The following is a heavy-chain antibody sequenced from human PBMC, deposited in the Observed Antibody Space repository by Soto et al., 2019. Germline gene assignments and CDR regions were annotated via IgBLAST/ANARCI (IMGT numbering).Heavy chain of an antibody. D-gene: IGHD3-3*01. CDR3: ARDFNPVYDFGSGYYWAFDI. V-gene: IGHV1-18*01. Sequence: ASVKVSCKASGYTFTSYGISWVRQAPGQGLEWMGWISAYNGNTNYAQKLQGRVTMTTDTSTSTAYMELRSLRSDDTAVYYCARDFNPVYDFGSGYYWAFDIWGQGTMVTVSS. CDR1: GYTFTSYG. J-gene: IGHJ3*02. CDR2: ISAYNGNT.